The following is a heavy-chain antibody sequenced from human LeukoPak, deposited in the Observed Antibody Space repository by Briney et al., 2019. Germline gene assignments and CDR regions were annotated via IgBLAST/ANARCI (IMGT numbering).Heavy chain of an antibody. D-gene: IGHD1-26*01. Sequence: GGSLRLSCAASGFTFSNAWMSWVRQAPGKGLEWVGRIESKTDGGTTDYAAPVKGRFTISRDDSKNTLYLQMNSLKTEDTAVYYCTTVVSDYSRSDYWGQGTLVTVSS. J-gene: IGHJ4*02. V-gene: IGHV3-15*04. CDR2: IESKTDGGTT. CDR3: TTVVSDYSRSDY. CDR1: GFTFSNAW.